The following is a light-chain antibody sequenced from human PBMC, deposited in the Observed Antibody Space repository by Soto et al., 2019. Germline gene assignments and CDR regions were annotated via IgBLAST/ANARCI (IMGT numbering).Light chain of an antibody. V-gene: IGKV3-20*01. Sequence: ETVLTQSPGTLSLSPVERATLSCMASQSVSSSYLAWYQQKPGQAPRLLIYGASSRATGIPDRFSGSGSGTDFTLTISRLEPEDFAVYYCQQYGSSPPLTFGGGTKVDIK. CDR2: GAS. CDR3: QQYGSSPPLT. CDR1: QSVSSSY. J-gene: IGKJ4*01.